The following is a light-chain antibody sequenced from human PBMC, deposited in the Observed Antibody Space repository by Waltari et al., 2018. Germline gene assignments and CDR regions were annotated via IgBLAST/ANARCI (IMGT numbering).Light chain of an antibody. CDR2: DAS. V-gene: IGKV1-NL1*01. CDR1: QDISNS. Sequence: DIQMTQSPSSLSASVGDRVTITCRASQDISNSLAWYQQTPGKAPQLLVYDASRLQSGVPSRFSGSGCGTDYTLTSNSLQPVDFATYCCQQYYAPPYTFGQGAKVEIK. CDR3: QQYYAPPYT. J-gene: IGKJ2*01.